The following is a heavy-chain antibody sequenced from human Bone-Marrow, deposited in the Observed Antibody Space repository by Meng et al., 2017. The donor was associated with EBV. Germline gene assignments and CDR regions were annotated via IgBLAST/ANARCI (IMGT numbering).Heavy chain of an antibody. D-gene: IGHD3-22*01. V-gene: IGHV4-30-2*01. CDR3: AAGDYSDSSGYYQFDN. J-gene: IGHJ4*02. CDR2: IYHSGNT. Sequence: QPQLPESGSGLVKPSQTLSLTCAVSGGSIRSGYSWSWIRQPPGKGLEWIGYIYHSGNTYYNPSLKSRVTISVDKSKNQFSLKLSSMTAADTAVYYCAAGDYSDSSGYYQFDNWGQGTLVTVSS. CDR1: GGSIRSGYS.